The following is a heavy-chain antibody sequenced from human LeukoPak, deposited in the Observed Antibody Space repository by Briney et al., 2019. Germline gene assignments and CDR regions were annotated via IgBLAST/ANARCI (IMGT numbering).Heavy chain of an antibody. D-gene: IGHD6-13*01. Sequence: RASVKVSCKASGYTFTTYYIHWVRQAPGQGLEWMGMINPSGFTTTYAQKFQGRVTMTRDMSTSTVYMELSSLRSEDTAVYYCAREGHRSGAAAGIDYWGQGTLVTVSS. CDR3: AREGHRSGAAAGIDY. CDR1: GYTFTTYY. J-gene: IGHJ4*02. CDR2: INPSGFTT. V-gene: IGHV1-46*01.